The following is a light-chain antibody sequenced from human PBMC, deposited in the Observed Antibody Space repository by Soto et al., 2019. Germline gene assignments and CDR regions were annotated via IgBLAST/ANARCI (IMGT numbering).Light chain of an antibody. J-gene: IGKJ4*01. CDR1: QSVSSN. CDR2: GAS. V-gene: IGKV3-15*01. Sequence: EIVMTQSPATLSVSPGEGATLSCRASQSVSSNLAWYQQKPGQAPRLLIYGASTRATGIPDRFSGSVSVTEFTLTISSLQSEDFAVYYCQQYNDWPLTFGGGTKVEIK. CDR3: QQYNDWPLT.